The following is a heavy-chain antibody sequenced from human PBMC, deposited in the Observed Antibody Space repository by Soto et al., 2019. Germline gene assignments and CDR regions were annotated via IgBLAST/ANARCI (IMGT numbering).Heavy chain of an antibody. CDR2: ISSSSSYI. D-gene: IGHD3-9*01. CDR3: ARDRPRTNYDILTGSYYYYSMDG. Sequence: KIAALQSRWPGLEWVSSISSSSSYIYYADSVKGRFTISRDNAKNSLYLQMNSLRAEDTAVYYCARDRPRTNYDILTGSYYYYSMDGWGQGNKVTLS. V-gene: IGHV3-21*01. J-gene: IGHJ6*02.